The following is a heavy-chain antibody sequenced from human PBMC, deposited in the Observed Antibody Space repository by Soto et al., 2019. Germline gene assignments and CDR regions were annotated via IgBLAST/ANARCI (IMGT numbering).Heavy chain of an antibody. CDR3: ARQMTTVIDDAFDV. Sequence: PSETLSLTCAVSGYSISTSYYWGWIRQPPGKGLEWIGSISYSGHSGSNYYNPSLKSRVTISGDTSKNQLSLKLNAVTAADTAVYYCARQMTTVIDDAFDVWGQGTAGTV. CDR2: ISYSGHSGSN. D-gene: IGHD4-17*01. J-gene: IGHJ3*01. V-gene: IGHV4-38-2*01. CDR1: GYSISTSYY.